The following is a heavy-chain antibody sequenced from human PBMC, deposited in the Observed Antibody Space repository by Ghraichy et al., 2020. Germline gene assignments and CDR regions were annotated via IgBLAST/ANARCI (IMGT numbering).Heavy chain of an antibody. Sequence: SQTLSLTCTVSGGSISSYYWSWIRQPPGKGLEWIGYIYYSGSTNYNPSLKSRVTISVDTSKNQFSLKLSSVTAADTAVYYCARGKNRDLGIGLDYWGQGTLVTVSS. CDR1: GGSISSYY. CDR2: IYYSGST. D-gene: IGHD7-27*01. V-gene: IGHV4-59*01. J-gene: IGHJ4*02. CDR3: ARGKNRDLGIGLDY.